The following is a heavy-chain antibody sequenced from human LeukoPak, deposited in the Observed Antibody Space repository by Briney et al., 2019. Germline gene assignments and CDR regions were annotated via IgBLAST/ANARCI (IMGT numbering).Heavy chain of an antibody. J-gene: IGHJ4*02. Sequence: GGSLRLSCAASGFNFANHAMSWVRQTAGKGLEWVSAISGGGDITYYADSVKGRFTISRDNSKNTLYLQMNSLRAEDTAVYYCARTYYYGSGSYPLFDYWGQGTLVTVSS. D-gene: IGHD3-10*01. CDR2: ISGGGDIT. CDR3: ARTYYYGSGSYPLFDY. CDR1: GFNFANHA. V-gene: IGHV3-23*01.